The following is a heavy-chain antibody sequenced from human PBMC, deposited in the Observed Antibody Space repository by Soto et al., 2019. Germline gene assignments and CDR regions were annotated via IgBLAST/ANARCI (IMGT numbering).Heavy chain of an antibody. J-gene: IGHJ4*02. CDR2: ISAYNGNT. CDR3: ARDDYYDSSGYCDY. D-gene: IGHD3-22*01. Sequence: ASVKVSCKASGYTFTSYGISWVRQAPGQGLEWMGWISAYNGNTNYAQKLQGRVTMTTDTSTSTAYMELRSLRSDDTAVYYCARDDYYDSSGYCDYWGQGTLVTISS. CDR1: GYTFTSYG. V-gene: IGHV1-18*01.